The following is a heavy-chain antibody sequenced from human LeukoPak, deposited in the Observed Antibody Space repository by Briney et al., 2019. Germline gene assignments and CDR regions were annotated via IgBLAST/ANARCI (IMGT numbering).Heavy chain of an antibody. CDR3: ARGGTLPDY. J-gene: IGHJ4*02. CDR1: GFTFSSYA. D-gene: IGHD2-15*01. Sequence: GETLTLSCAASGFTFSSYAMHWVSRAPGKGLEWVAVVSYDGRNEYYADSVRGRFTVSRDNSKNTLFVQMNSLRAADTAVYYCARGGTLPDYWGQGTLVTVSS. V-gene: IGHV3-30*04. CDR2: VSYDGRNE.